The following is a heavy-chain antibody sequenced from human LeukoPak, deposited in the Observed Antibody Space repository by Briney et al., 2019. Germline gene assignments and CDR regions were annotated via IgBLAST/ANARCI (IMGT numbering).Heavy chain of an antibody. CDR2: IYTSGST. CDR3: ARAAITMVRGGYWWFDP. V-gene: IGHV4-4*09. Sequence: PWETLSLTCAVYGGSFSGYYWSWIRQPPGKGLEWIEYIYTSGSTNYNPSLKSRVTISVDTSKNQFSLKLSSVTAADTAVYYCARAAITMVRGGYWWFDPWGQGTLVTVSS. CDR1: GGSFSGYY. J-gene: IGHJ5*02. D-gene: IGHD3-10*01.